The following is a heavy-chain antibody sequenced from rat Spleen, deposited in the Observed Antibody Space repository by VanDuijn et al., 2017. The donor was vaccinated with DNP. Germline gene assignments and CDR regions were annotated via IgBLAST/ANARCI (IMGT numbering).Heavy chain of an antibody. Sequence: EVLLVESGGDLVQPGRSLKLSCAASGFSFSDYYMAWVRRAPTKGLEWVAYIRYDGGSTYYGDSVKGRFTISRDNRKSTLYLQMNSLRSEDMATYFCARHRRRLFDYWGQGVMVTVSS. CDR3: ARHRRRLFDY. CDR1: GFSFSDYY. CDR2: IRYDGGST. J-gene: IGHJ2*01. V-gene: IGHV5-22*01.